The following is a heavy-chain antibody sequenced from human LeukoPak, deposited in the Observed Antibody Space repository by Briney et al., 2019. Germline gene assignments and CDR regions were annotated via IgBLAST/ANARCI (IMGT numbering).Heavy chain of an antibody. CDR2: IYYSGST. CDR3: ARDQPLPDY. Sequence: PSETLSLTCTVSGGSISSYYWSWIRQPPGKGLEWIGYIYYSGSTNYNPSLKGRVTISVDTSKNQFSLKLSSVTAADTAVYYCARDQPLPDYWGQGTLVTVSS. V-gene: IGHV4-59*01. CDR1: GGSISSYY. J-gene: IGHJ4*02.